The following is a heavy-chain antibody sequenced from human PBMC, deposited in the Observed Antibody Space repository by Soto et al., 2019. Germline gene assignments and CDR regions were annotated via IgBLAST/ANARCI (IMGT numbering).Heavy chain of an antibody. CDR2: IYYSGST. Sequence: SETLSLTCTVSGGSISSSGYYWGWIRQPPGKGLEWIGSIYYSGSTYYNPSLKSRVTISVDTSKNQFSLKLSSVTAADTAVYYCARRVFGVVIYFDYWGQGTLVTVSS. CDR1: GGSISSSGYY. V-gene: IGHV4-39*01. D-gene: IGHD3-3*01. J-gene: IGHJ4*02. CDR3: ARRVFGVVIYFDY.